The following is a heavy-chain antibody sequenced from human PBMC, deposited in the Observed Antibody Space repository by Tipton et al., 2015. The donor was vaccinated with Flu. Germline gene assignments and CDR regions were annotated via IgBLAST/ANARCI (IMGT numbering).Heavy chain of an antibody. D-gene: IGHD4-11*01. CDR2: IHRSGST. CDR3: ARRDYSNYVSEPRSWFDP. J-gene: IGHJ5*02. Sequence: TLSLTCGVSGDSVGSDYYWGWIRQPPGKGLEWLGNIHRSGSTYYNSSLQSRVTISIDRSNNQVSLRLVSVTATDTAIYYCARRDYSNYVSEPRSWFDPWGQGILVTVSS. V-gene: IGHV4-38-2*01. CDR1: GDSVGSDYY.